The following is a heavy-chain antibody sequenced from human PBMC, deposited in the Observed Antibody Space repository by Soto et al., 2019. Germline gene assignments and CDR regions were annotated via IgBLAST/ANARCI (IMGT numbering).Heavy chain of an antibody. CDR3: ATVVRIYYDSTAGGCRYAFDI. J-gene: IGHJ3*02. D-gene: IGHD3-22*01. CDR1: GFTFSSYA. CDR2: ISSNGGST. Sequence: VRSLRLSCSASGFTFSSYAMQCVRHAPGKGLEYVSAISSNGGSTYYADSVKGRFTISRDNSKNTLYLQMSSLRAEDTAVYYAATVVRIYYDSTAGGCRYAFDI. V-gene: IGHV3-64D*06.